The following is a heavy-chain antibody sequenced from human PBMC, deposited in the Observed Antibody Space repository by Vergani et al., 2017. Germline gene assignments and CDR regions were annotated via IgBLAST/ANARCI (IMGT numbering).Heavy chain of an antibody. CDR1: GFTFSSYS. CDR2: ISSSSSYI. D-gene: IGHD3-16*02. Sequence: EVQLVESGGGLVKPGGSLRLSCAASGFTFSSYSMNWVRQAPGKGLDWVSSISSSSSYIYYADSVKGRFTISRDNAKNSLYLKMNSLRAEDTAVYYCARDTFGGVIDTPDYWGQGTLVTVSS. CDR3: ARDTFGGVIDTPDY. V-gene: IGHV3-21*01. J-gene: IGHJ4*02.